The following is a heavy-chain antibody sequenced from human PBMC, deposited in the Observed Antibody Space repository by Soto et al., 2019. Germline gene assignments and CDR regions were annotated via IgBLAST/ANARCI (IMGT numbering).Heavy chain of an antibody. D-gene: IGHD6-19*01. V-gene: IGHV3-30*18. Sequence: GGSLRLSCAAAGFIFSSYGMHWVRPAPGKGLEWVAIISYDGSNKYYADSVKGRFTISRDNSKNTLYLQMNSLRVEDTAVYYCAKMDVAVAGTAYWGQGTLVTVSS. CDR2: ISYDGSNK. CDR1: GFIFSSYG. J-gene: IGHJ4*02. CDR3: AKMDVAVAGTAY.